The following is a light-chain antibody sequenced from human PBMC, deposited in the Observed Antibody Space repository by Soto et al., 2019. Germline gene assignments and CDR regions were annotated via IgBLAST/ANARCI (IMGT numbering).Light chain of an antibody. V-gene: IGLV2-14*03. Sequence: QSALTQPASVSGSPGQSITISCTGTSSDVGGYNHVSWYHHHPGKAPKLLIYDDSHRPSGVSNRFSGSKSGNTASLTISGLQAEDEADYYCSSYTSNSHYVFGTGTK. CDR3: SSYTSNSHYV. CDR2: DDS. J-gene: IGLJ1*01. CDR1: SSDVGGYNH.